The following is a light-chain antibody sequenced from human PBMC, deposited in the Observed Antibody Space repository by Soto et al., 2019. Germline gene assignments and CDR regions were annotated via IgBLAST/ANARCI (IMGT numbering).Light chain of an antibody. CDR2: AAS. Sequence: DIQMTQSPSSLSASVGDRVTITCRASQSISSYLNWYQHKPGKAPKLLIYAASSLQSGVPSRFSGSGSGTDFTLTISSRQPEDFATYYCQQSYSTPPTFGQGTKVEIK. J-gene: IGKJ1*01. CDR3: QQSYSTPPT. CDR1: QSISSY. V-gene: IGKV1-39*01.